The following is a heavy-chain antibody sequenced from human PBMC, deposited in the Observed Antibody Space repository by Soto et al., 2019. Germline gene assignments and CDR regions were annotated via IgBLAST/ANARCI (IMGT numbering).Heavy chain of an antibody. V-gene: IGHV1-18*01. CDR1: VYTFTNYG. Sequence: QVQVVQSGDEVKKPGASVKVSCKASVYTFTNYGFSWVRQAPGQGLEWMGWISGYNGNTKYAEKFQGRVTMTTDTSTSTAQMELRSLRSDDTDVYYCAREGQAPYYYYGMDVWGQGTAVTVSS. J-gene: IGHJ6*01. CDR3: AREGQAPYYYYGMDV. CDR2: ISGYNGNT.